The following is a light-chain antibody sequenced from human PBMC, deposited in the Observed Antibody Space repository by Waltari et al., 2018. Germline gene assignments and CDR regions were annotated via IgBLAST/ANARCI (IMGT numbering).Light chain of an antibody. CDR3: SSYAVNYPVI. Sequence: QSALTPPRYESGPPGQSVNITCPGPSRDVGGSNFVHWYQNHPGKAPNLLIYDVDQRPSGVPHRFSGSKSGNTASLTISGLQAEDEADYYCSSYAVNYPVILGGGTKLTVL. J-gene: IGLJ2*01. CDR2: DVD. CDR1: SRDVGGSNF. V-gene: IGLV2-11*01.